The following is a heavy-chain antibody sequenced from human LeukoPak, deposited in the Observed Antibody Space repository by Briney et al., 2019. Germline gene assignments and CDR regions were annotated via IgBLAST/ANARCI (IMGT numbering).Heavy chain of an antibody. J-gene: IGHJ4*02. CDR2: IRSKANSYAT. V-gene: IGHV3-73*01. CDR1: GFTFSGSA. CDR3: TTLYGDPFFDY. D-gene: IGHD4-17*01. Sequence: GGSLRLSCAASGFTFSGSAMHWVRQASGKGLEWVGRIRSKANSYATAYAASVKGRFTISRDDSKNTAYLQMNSLKTEDTAVYYCTTLYGDPFFDYWGQGTLVTVSS.